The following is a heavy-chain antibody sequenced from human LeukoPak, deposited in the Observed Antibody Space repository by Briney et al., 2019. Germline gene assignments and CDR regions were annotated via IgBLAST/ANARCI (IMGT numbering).Heavy chain of an antibody. CDR3: ARDPMVGY. J-gene: IGHJ4*02. V-gene: IGHV3-74*03. CDR2: INPDGRTT. CDR1: GFTFSSHR. D-gene: IGHD3-10*01. Sequence: GGSLRLSCAASGFTFSSHRMHWVRQSPEKGLVWVSHINPDGRTTTYADSVKGRFTISRDNAKDTLYLQINSLRVEDTAVYYCARDPMVGYWGQGTLVTVSS.